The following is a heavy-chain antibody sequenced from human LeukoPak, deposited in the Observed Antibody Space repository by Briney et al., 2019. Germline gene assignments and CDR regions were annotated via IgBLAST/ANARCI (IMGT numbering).Heavy chain of an antibody. D-gene: IGHD3-10*01. CDR1: GGSISSSSYY. V-gene: IGHV4-39*01. CDR3: ARLSIVWFGEFDY. J-gene: IGHJ4*02. CDR2: IYYSGST. Sequence: PSETLSLPCTVSGGSISSSSYYWGWIRQPPGKGLEWIGSIYYSGSTYYNPSLKSRVTISVDTSKNQFSLKLSSVTAADTAVYYCARLSIVWFGEFDYWGQGTLVTVSS.